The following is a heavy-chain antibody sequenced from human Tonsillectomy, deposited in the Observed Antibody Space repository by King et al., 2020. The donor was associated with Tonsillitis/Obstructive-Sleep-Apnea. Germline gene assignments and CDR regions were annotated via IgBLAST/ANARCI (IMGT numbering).Heavy chain of an antibody. Sequence: QLVQSGGGLVQPGGSLRLSCAASGITFSRYAMSWVRQAPGKGLEWVSSISGNGDRTFFADSVKGRFTISRDDSKNTLYLQMNSLRVEDTAFYYCAKEDELEITKYFDPWGQGSLVTVSS. CDR3: AKEDELEITKYFDP. CDR2: ISGNGDRT. V-gene: IGHV3-23*04. D-gene: IGHD1-1*01. CDR1: GITFSRYA. J-gene: IGHJ5*02.